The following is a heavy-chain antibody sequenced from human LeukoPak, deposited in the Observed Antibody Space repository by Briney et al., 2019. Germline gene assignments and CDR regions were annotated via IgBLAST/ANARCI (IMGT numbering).Heavy chain of an antibody. J-gene: IGHJ6*03. CDR1: GFTFSNHG. D-gene: IGHD2-15*01. Sequence: GGSLRLSCAASGFTFSNHGMSWVRQAPGKGLEWVSAISGSGGSTYYADSVKGRFTISRDNSKNTLYLQMNSLRAEDTAVYYCAKDGPSWLLPQEWWHYYNYMDVWGKGTTVTISS. CDR2: ISGSGGST. CDR3: AKDGPSWLLPQEWWHYYNYMDV. V-gene: IGHV3-23*01.